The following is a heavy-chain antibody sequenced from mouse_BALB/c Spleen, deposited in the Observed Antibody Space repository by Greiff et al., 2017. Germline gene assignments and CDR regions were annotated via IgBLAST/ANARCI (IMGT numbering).Heavy chain of an antibody. V-gene: IGHV4-1*02. J-gene: IGHJ3*01. CDR2: INPDSSTI. Sequence: EVKLLESGGGLVQPGGSLKLSCAASGFDFSRYWMSWVRQAPGKGLEWIGEINPDSSTINYTPSLKDKFIISRDNAKNTLYLQMSKVRSEDTALYYCARPYYGSIAWFAYWGQGTLVTVSA. CDR1: GFDFSRYW. CDR3: ARPYYGSIAWFAY. D-gene: IGHD1-1*01.